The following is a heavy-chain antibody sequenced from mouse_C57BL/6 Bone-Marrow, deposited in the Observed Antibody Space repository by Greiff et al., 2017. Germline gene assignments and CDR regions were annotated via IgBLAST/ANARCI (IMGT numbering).Heavy chain of an antibody. CDR2: IHPNSGST. D-gene: IGHD2-3*01. CDR3: AKDGYFDY. V-gene: IGHV1-64*01. Sequence: QVQLKQSGPELVKPGASVKISCKASGYSFTDYNMNWVKQRPGQGLEWIGMIHPNSGSTNYNEKFKSKATLTVDKSSSTAYMQLSSLTSEDSAVYYCAKDGYFDYWGQGTTLTVSS. J-gene: IGHJ2*01. CDR1: GYSFTDYN.